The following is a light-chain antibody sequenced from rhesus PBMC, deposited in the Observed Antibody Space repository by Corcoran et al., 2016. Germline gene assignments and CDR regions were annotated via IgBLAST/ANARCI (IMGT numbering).Light chain of an antibody. V-gene: IGKV3-24*04. CDR3: LQSSDWPYS. J-gene: IGKJ2*01. CDR1: QSASRF. Sequence: EIVMTQSPATLTLSPGERATLSCSASQSASRFLAWYKHKPGQAPRLLIYETSRRATGIPDRFSGSGSGTEFTLTLTSLEPEDLGVFFCLQSSDWPYSFGQGTKVEIK. CDR2: ETS.